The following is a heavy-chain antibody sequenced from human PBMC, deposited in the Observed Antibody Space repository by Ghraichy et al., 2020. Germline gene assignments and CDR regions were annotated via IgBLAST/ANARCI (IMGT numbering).Heavy chain of an antibody. V-gene: IGHV3-15*01. CDR2: IKSKTDGGTT. CDR3: TTDIEYSGYDNFDY. D-gene: IGHD5-12*01. J-gene: IGHJ4*02. Sequence: GGSLRLSCAASGFTFSDAWRSWVRQAPGKGLEWVGRIKSKTDGGTTDYAARVKGRFTISRDDSKNTLYLQMNSLKTEDTAVYYCTTDIEYSGYDNFDYWGQGTLVTVSS. CDR1: GFTFSDAW.